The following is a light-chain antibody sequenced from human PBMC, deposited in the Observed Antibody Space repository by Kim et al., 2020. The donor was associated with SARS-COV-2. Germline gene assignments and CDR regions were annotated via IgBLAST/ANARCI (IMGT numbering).Light chain of an antibody. CDR2: GAS. Sequence: PGESATLSCRASQTISSSYLAWYQQKPGQAPRLLIYGASSRATGIPDRFSGSGSGTDFTLTISRLEPEDFAVYYCQQYGSSPPWTFGQGTKVDIK. CDR1: QTISSSY. CDR3: QQYGSSPPWT. V-gene: IGKV3-20*01. J-gene: IGKJ1*01.